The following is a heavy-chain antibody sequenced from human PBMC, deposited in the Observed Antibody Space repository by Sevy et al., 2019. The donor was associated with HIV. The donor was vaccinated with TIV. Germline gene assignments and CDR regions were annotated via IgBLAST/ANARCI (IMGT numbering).Heavy chain of an antibody. CDR2: ISGSGGST. CDR3: ARASSTSAGFDY. D-gene: IGHD6-6*01. CDR1: GFIFNGYV. J-gene: IGHJ4*02. V-gene: IGHV3-23*01. Sequence: GGSLRLSCAASGFIFNGYVMSWVRQAPGKGLEWVSGISGSGGSTYYADSVRGRFIISRDNYKNTPYLEMNSLRAEDTAVYYCARASSTSAGFDYWGQGTLVTVSS.